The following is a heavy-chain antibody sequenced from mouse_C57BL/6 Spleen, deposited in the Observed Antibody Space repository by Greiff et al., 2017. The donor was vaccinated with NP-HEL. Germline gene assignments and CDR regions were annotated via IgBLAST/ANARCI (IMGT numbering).Heavy chain of an antibody. CDR2: ISSGSSTI. CDR3: ARTGLKGGGFDY. J-gene: IGHJ2*01. V-gene: IGHV5-17*01. Sequence: EVKLVESGGGLVKPGGSLKLSCAASGFTFSDYGMHWVRQAPEKGLEWVAYISSGSSTIYYADTVKGRFTISRDNAKNTLFLQMTSLRSEDTAMYYCARTGLKGGGFDYWGQGTTLTVSS. CDR1: GFTFSDYG. D-gene: IGHD3-1*01.